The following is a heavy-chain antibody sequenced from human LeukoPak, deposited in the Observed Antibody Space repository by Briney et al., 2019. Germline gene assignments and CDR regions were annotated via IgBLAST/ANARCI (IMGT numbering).Heavy chain of an antibody. CDR1: GFTVSDNY. V-gene: IGHV3-23*01. J-gene: IGHJ4*02. CDR2: ISGSCGST. Sequence: GGSLRLSCAASGFTVSDNYMSWVRQAPGKGLEWVSAISGSCGSTYYADSVKGLFTISRDNSKNTLYLQMNSLRAEDTAVYYCAKSSNYFDYWGQGTLVTVSS. CDR3: AKSSNYFDY.